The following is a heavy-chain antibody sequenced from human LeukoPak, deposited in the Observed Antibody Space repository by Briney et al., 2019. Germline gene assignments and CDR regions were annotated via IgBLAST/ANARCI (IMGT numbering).Heavy chain of an antibody. J-gene: IGHJ4*02. D-gene: IGHD5-24*01. V-gene: IGHV4-59*01. Sequence: SETLSLTCTVSGGPISNYYWSCIRQPPGKGLEWIGYIYYSGNTNYNPSLKSRVAKSVDTSKNQFSLKLSSVTAADTAVYYCARDRDGYNELDYWGQGTLVTVSS. CDR1: GGPISNYY. CDR3: ARDRDGYNELDY. CDR2: IYYSGNT.